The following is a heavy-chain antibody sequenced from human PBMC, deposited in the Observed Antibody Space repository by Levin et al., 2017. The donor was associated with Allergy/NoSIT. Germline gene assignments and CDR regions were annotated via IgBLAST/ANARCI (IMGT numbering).Heavy chain of an antibody. V-gene: IGHV2-5*02. Sequence: ESGPTLVKPPQTLTLTCTFSGFSLSTSGVGVGWIRHPPGKALEWLALLFWDDDKRYTPSLKRRLTITKDSSKNQVVLTMTNLDPVDTATYYCARDPGYSVGFDSWGQGTLVTVSS. CDR1: GFSLSTSGVG. CDR2: LFWDDDK. J-gene: IGHJ4*02. D-gene: IGHD6-13*01. CDR3: ARDPGYSVGFDS.